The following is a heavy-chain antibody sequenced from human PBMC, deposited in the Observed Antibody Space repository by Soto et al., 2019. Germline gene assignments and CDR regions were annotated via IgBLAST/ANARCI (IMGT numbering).Heavy chain of an antibody. CDR1: GFSITSPGMS. V-gene: IGHV2-70*13. CDR3: ARSIRGPRKFNGMDV. J-gene: IGHJ6*02. Sequence: GPTLVNPTETLTLTCTFSGFSITSPGMSVSWIRQPPGRALEWLALIERDDDDKYYSTSLKTRLTISKDTRKNQVVLTMANMDPADTAPYYCARSIRGPRKFNGMDVWGQGPTFPVSS. D-gene: IGHD1-20*01. CDR2: IERDDDDK.